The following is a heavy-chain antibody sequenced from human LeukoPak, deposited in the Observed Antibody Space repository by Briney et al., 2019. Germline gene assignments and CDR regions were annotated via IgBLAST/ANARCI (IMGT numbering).Heavy chain of an antibody. CDR3: ASLKDWYFDL. J-gene: IGHJ2*01. CDR2: IYYSGST. V-gene: IGHV4-39*01. Sequence: SETLSLTCTVSGGSISSSSYYWGWIRQPPGKGLEWIGSIYYSGSTYYSPSLKCRVTISVDTSKNQFSLKLSSVTAADTAVYYCASLKDWYFDLWGRGTLVTVSS. CDR1: GGSISSSSYY.